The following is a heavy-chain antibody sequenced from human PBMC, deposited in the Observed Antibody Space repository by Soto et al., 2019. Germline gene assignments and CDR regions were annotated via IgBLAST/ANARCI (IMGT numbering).Heavy chain of an antibody. V-gene: IGHV3-23*01. Sequence: GGSLRLSCAASGLTFSSYAMSWVRQAPGKGLEWVSAISGSGGSTYYADSVKGRFTISRDNSKNTLYLQMNSLRAEDTAVYYCARPTTVTTGDYWGQGTLVTVSS. D-gene: IGHD4-17*01. J-gene: IGHJ4*02. CDR3: ARPTTVTTGDY. CDR1: GLTFSSYA. CDR2: ISGSGGST.